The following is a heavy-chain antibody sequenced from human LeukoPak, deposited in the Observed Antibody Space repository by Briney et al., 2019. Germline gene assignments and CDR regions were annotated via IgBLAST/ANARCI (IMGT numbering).Heavy chain of an antibody. CDR1: GGSISSFH. Sequence: PSETLSLTCTASGGSISSFHWSWIRQPPGKGLEWIGYIYYSGSTSYNPSLKSRVTISIDTSKNQFSLKLSSVTAADTAVYYCARRPGAFTFDYWGQGILVTVS. CDR2: IYYSGST. V-gene: IGHV4-59*12. J-gene: IGHJ4*02. D-gene: IGHD2-2*01. CDR3: ARRPGAFTFDY.